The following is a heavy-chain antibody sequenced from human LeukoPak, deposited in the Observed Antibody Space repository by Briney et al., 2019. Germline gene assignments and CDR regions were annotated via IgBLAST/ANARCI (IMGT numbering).Heavy chain of an antibody. CDR3: AKDFTAAAGVVDY. D-gene: IGHD6-13*01. CDR1: GFTFSSYG. CDR2: ISYDGSNK. V-gene: IGHV3-30*18. J-gene: IGHJ4*02. Sequence: GGSLRLSCAASGFTFSSYGMHWVRQAPGKGLEWVAVISYDGSNKYYADSVKGRFTISRDNSKNTLYLQMNSLRAEDTAVYYCAKDFTAAAGVVDYWGQGTLVTVSS.